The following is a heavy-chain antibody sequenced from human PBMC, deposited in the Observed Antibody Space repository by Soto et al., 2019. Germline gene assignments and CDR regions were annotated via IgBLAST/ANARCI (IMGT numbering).Heavy chain of an antibody. CDR2: ISGSGGST. J-gene: IGHJ1*01. CDR1: GFTFSSYA. D-gene: IGHD3-16*01. CDR3: AGGDYVVAGTFYLTEH. V-gene: IGHV3-23*01. Sequence: GGSLRLSCAASGFTFSSYAMSWVRQAPGKGLEWVSAISGSGGSTYYADSVKGRFTISRDNSKNTLYPQMNSLRAEDTAVYYCAGGDYVVAGTFYLTEHWGQGSLVTVSS.